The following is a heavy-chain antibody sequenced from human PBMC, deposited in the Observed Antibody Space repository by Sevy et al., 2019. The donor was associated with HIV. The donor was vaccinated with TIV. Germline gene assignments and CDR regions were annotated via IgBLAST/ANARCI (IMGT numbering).Heavy chain of an antibody. CDR2: INSDGSST. D-gene: IGHD1-26*01. V-gene: IGHV3-74*01. Sequence: GGSLRLSCAASGFTFSSYWMHWVCQAPGKGLVWVSRINSDGSSTSYADSVKGRFTISRDNAKNTLYLQMNSLRAEDTAVYYRARASGGSYSTFFDYWGQGTLVTVSS. CDR1: GFTFSSYW. CDR3: ARASGGSYSTFFDY. J-gene: IGHJ4*02.